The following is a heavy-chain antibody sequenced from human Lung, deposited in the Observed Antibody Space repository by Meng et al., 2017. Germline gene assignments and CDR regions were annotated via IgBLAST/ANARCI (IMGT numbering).Heavy chain of an antibody. Sequence: EVRLWELGGGFVKPRGSLRPSCAASGFTFSNAWMTWVRQAPGKGLEWIGRMKRNVDGWIVDYAAVVKGRFFISRYDSENTFYWQMNSLKTEDTAVYYCSGHVDYWGHGSLVTVSS. CDR2: MKRNVDGWIV. CDR1: GFTFSNAW. J-gene: IGHJ4*01. V-gene: IGHV3-15*01. CDR3: SGHVDY.